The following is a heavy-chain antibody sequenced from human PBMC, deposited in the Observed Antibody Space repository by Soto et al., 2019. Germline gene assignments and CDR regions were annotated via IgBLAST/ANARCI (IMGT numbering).Heavy chain of an antibody. Sequence: SESLSITGTVSGGSSISGYWSWIRQPPGKGLEWIGYISYSGITNYNPSLKSRVTMSVDTPKNQFSLRLSSVTTADTAVYYCAGLMGYAGSPFDYWGQGTLVTVS. CDR3: AGLMGYAGSPFDY. CDR1: GGSSISGY. J-gene: IGHJ4*02. CDR2: ISYSGIT. V-gene: IGHV4-59*01. D-gene: IGHD2-15*01.